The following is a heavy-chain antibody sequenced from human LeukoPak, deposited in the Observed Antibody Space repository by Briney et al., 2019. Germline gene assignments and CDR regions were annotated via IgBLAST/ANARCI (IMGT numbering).Heavy chain of an antibody. V-gene: IGHV3-23*01. CDR2: ISGSGGRT. CDR3: ARGAALVGTASFIFDY. D-gene: IGHD1-26*01. Sequence: GGSLRLSCAASAFAFSSHAMSWVRQAPGKSLEWVSSISGSGGRTYYADSLRGRFTLSRDNSKNTLFLQMNSLRAEDSAVYYCARGAALVGTASFIFDYWGQGILVTVSS. J-gene: IGHJ4*02. CDR1: AFAFSSHA.